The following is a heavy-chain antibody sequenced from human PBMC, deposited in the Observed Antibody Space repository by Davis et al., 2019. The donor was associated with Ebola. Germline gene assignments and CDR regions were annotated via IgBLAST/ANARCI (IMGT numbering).Heavy chain of an antibody. V-gene: IGHV1-3*01. D-gene: IGHD3-10*01. J-gene: IGHJ6*02. CDR1: GYTFTSYA. CDR2: INAGNGNT. Sequence: AASVKVSCKASGYTFTSYAMHWVRQAPGQRLEWMGWINAGNGNTKYSQKFQGRVTITRDTSASTAYMKLSSLRSEDTAVYYCAGSIWFGESHYYGMDVWGQGTTVTVSS. CDR3: AGSIWFGESHYYGMDV.